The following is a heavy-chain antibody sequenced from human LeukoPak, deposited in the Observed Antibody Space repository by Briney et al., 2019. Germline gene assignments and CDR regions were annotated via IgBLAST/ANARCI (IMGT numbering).Heavy chain of an antibody. CDR3: TSHTGTDAAFRPFHI. D-gene: IGHD3-10*01. J-gene: IGHJ3*02. CDR2: INSRSSTI. V-gene: IGHV3-48*04. Sequence: GGSLRLSCAASGFTFSTHDVNWVRRAPGKGLEWVSFINSRSSTIYHADSVKGRFTISRDNAKNSLYLQMNSLRAEDTAVYYCTSHTGTDAAFRPFHIWGQGTMVTVSS. CDR1: GFTFSTHD.